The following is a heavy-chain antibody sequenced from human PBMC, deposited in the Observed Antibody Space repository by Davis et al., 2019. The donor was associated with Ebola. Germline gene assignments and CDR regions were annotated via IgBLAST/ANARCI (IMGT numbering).Heavy chain of an antibody. CDR2: IYYSGST. Sequence: SETLSLTCTVSGGSISSYYWSWIRQPPGKGLEWIGYIYYSGSTNYNPSLKSRVTISVDTSKNQFSLKLSSVTAADTAVYYCARGRTEYYYDSSGYGVYWYFDLWGRGTLVTVSS. CDR3: ARGRTEYYYDSSGYGVYWYFDL. J-gene: IGHJ2*01. D-gene: IGHD3-22*01. CDR1: GGSISSYY. V-gene: IGHV4-59*01.